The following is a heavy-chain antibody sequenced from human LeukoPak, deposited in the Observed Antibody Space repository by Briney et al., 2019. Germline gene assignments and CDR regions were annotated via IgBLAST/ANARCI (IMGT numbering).Heavy chain of an antibody. D-gene: IGHD1-14*01. CDR3: ARDTTGDWFDP. CDR1: GGSISSGGYY. V-gene: IGHV4-31*03. CDR2: ISYSGST. Sequence: SQTLSLTCTVSGGSISSGGYYWSWIRQHPRKGLEWIGYISYSGSTYYNPSLKSRVTISVDTSKNQFSLKPSSVTAADTAVYYCARDTTGDWFDPWGQGTLVTVSS. J-gene: IGHJ5*02.